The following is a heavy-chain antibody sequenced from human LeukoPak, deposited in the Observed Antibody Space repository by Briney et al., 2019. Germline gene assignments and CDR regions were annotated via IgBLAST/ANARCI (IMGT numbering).Heavy chain of an antibody. J-gene: IGHJ6*03. CDR1: GGSISSYY. CDR3: ARLYNWNYPPYMDV. D-gene: IGHD1-7*01. CDR2: IYYSGST. Sequence: PSETLSLTCTVSGGSISSYYWSWIRQPPGKGLEWIGYIYYSGSTNYNPSLKSRVTISVDTSKNQFSLELSSVTAADTAVYYCARLYNWNYPPYMDVWGKGTTVTVSS. V-gene: IGHV4-59*01.